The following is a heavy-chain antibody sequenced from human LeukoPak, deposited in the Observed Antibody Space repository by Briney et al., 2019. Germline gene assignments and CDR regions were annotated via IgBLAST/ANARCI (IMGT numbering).Heavy chain of an antibody. J-gene: IGHJ4*02. V-gene: IGHV4-59*08. CDR1: GASMSSNY. D-gene: IGHD6-19*01. Sequence: SETLSLTCNVSGASMSSNYWSWIRQPPGKGLEWIGYIYYSGNTNYSPSLESRVTMSVDESKNQFSLRVHFVSAADTAVYYCASTRRAAVAGRFDSWGQGTLVTVSS. CDR2: IYYSGNT. CDR3: ASTRRAAVAGRFDS.